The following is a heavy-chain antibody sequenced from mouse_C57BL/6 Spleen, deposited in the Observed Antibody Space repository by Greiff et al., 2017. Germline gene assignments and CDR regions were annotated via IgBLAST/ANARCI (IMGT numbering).Heavy chain of an antibody. Sequence: EVKVVESEGGLVQPGSSMKLSCTASGFTFSDYYMAWVRQVPEKGLEWVANINYDGSSTYYLDSLKSRFIISRDNAKNILYLQMSSLKSEDTATYYCARDWAGWYFDVWGTGTTVTVSS. D-gene: IGHD3-3*01. CDR1: GFTFSDYY. V-gene: IGHV5-16*01. J-gene: IGHJ1*03. CDR2: INYDGSST. CDR3: ARDWAGWYFDV.